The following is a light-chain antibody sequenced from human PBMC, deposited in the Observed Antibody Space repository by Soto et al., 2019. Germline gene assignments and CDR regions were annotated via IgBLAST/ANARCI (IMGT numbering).Light chain of an antibody. V-gene: IGKV3-11*01. CDR2: DAS. Sequence: DTLLTESPATLSLSPGERVTLSFRATLRVSNSLAWYQQKSGQAPRLLIYDASFRATGIPARFSGSGSGTDFTLTISSLEPEDFAVYYCQLSQQRSDWPPITFGQGTRLEIK. J-gene: IGKJ5*01. CDR3: QLSQQRSDWPPIT. CDR1: LRVSNS.